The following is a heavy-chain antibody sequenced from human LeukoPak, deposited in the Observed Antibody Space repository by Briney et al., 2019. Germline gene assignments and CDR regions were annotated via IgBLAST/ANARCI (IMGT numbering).Heavy chain of an antibody. V-gene: IGHV4-34*01. CDR1: GGSFSGYY. D-gene: IGHD6-6*01. J-gene: IGHJ4*02. CDR3: ARGNDSSSYYFDY. Sequence: SETLSLTCVVYGGSFSGYYWSWIRQPPGKGLEWIGEINHSGSTNYNPSLKSRVTISVDTSKNQFSLKLSSVTAADTAVYYCARGNDSSSYYFDYWGQGTLVTVSS. CDR2: INHSGST.